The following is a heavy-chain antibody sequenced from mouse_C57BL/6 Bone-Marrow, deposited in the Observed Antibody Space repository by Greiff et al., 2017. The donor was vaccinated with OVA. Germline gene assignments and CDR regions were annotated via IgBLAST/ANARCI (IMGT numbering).Heavy chain of an antibody. J-gene: IGHJ4*01. CDR3: ARGGVLLRLMDY. D-gene: IGHD1-2*01. CDR1: GYSITSGYY. CDR2: ISYDGSN. V-gene: IGHV3-6*01. Sequence: ESGPGLVKPSQSLSLTCSVTGYSITSGYYWNWIRQFPGNKLEWMGYISYDGSNNYNPSLKNRISITRDTSKNQFFLKLNSVTTEDTATYYCARGGVLLRLMDYWGQGTSVTVSS.